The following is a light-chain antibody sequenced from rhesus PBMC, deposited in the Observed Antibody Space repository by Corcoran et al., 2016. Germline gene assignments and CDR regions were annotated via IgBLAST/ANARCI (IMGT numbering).Light chain of an antibody. CDR1: QGISKY. CDR2: DAS. CDR3: QQHNSYPRT. Sequence: DIQMTQSPSSLSASVGDTVTITCQASQGISKYLAWYQQKPGKAPKLLIYDASTLQSGVPSRFSGSGSGTELTLTISSLQPENFATYYCQQHNSYPRTFGQGTKVEIK. V-gene: IGKV1-25*01. J-gene: IGKJ1*01.